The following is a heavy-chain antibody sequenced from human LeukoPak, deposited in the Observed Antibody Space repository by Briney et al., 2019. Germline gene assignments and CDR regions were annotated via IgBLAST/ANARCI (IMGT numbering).Heavy chain of an antibody. CDR2: IYYSGST. V-gene: IGHV4-59*01. CDR1: GGSISSYY. CDR3: ARVRAVAGTIYYLDY. D-gene: IGHD6-19*01. J-gene: IGHJ4*02. Sequence: PSETLSLTCTVSGGSISSYYWSWIRQPPGKGLEWMGYIYYSGSTNYNPSLKSRVTISVDTSKNQFSLKLSSVTAADTAVYYCARVRAVAGTIYYLDYWGQGTLVTASS.